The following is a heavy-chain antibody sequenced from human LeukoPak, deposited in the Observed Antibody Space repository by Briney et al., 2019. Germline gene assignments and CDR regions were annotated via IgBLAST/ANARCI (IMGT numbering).Heavy chain of an antibody. CDR2: TYYRSKWSS. Sequence: SQTLSLTCAISGDSVSSSASWNWIRQSPSRGLEWLGRTYYRSKWSSDYATSVKSRITINADTSKNQFSLQLSSVISEGTAVYYCARDADSSNEWGPFDPWGQGTLVTVSS. CDR1: GDSVSSSAS. D-gene: IGHD1-1*01. J-gene: IGHJ5*02. CDR3: ARDADSSNEWGPFDP. V-gene: IGHV6-1*01.